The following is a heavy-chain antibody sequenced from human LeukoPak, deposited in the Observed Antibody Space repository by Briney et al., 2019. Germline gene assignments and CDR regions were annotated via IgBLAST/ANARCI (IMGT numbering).Heavy chain of an antibody. Sequence: GGSLRLSCAASGFTFSSYGMHWVRQAPGTGLVWVSRITDGATTTYADSVRGRFTISRDNAKNILYLQMNSLRAEDTAVYYCVRDRVGPDYWGQGTLVTVSS. D-gene: IGHD1-26*01. CDR1: GFTFSSYG. CDR2: ITDGATT. V-gene: IGHV3-74*01. J-gene: IGHJ4*02. CDR3: VRDRVGPDY.